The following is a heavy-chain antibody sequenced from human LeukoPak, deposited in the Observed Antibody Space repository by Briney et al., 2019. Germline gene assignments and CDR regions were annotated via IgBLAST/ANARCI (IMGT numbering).Heavy chain of an antibody. CDR1: GGSFSGYY. CDR2: INHSGST. D-gene: IGHD3-16*01. J-gene: IGHJ5*02. V-gene: IGHV4-34*01. CDR3: ARLRRWFDP. Sequence: SETLSLTCAVYGGSFSGYYWSWIRQPPGKGLEWIGEINHSGSTNYNPSLKSRVTISVDTSKNQFSLKLSSVTAADTAVYYCARLRRWFDPWGQGTLVTVSS.